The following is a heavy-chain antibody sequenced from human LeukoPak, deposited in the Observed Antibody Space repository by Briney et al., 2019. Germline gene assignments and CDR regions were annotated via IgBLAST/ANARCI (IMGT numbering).Heavy chain of an antibody. Sequence: ASVKVSCKASGYTFTGYYMHWVRQAPGQGLEWMGGTIPVFGTAIYAQKFQGRVTMTEDTSTDTAYMELSSLRSEDTAVYYCATDHSYYYDSSGYTYWGQGTLVTVSS. J-gene: IGHJ4*02. CDR3: ATDHSYYYDSSGYTY. CDR2: TIPVFGTA. V-gene: IGHV1-69*06. D-gene: IGHD3-22*01. CDR1: GYTFTGYY.